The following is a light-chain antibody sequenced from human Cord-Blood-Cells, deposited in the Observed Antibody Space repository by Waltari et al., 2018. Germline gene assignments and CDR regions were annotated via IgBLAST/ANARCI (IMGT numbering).Light chain of an antibody. J-gene: IGKJ1*01. CDR2: DAS. CDR3: QQRSNWQT. Sequence: EIVLTQSPATLSLSPGERATLSCRASKSVSSYLAWYQQKPGQAPRLHIYDASNRATGIPARFSGSGSGTDFTLTISSLEPEDFAVYYCQQRSNWQTFGQGTKVEIK. V-gene: IGKV3-11*01. CDR1: KSVSSY.